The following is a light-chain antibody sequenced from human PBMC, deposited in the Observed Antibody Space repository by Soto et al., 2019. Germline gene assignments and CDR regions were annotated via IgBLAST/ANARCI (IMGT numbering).Light chain of an antibody. J-gene: IGKJ1*01. CDR1: QRLSSF. V-gene: IGKV1-5*03. CDR3: QQYNSYWT. Sequence: DIQITQSPSTLSASVGDRVTITCRGSQRLSSFLAWYQQQPGKAPKRLIYKTSSLEGGVPSRFGGSGSGKEFTLTISSLQPDDFATYFCQQYNSYWTFGQGTNVEFK. CDR2: KTS.